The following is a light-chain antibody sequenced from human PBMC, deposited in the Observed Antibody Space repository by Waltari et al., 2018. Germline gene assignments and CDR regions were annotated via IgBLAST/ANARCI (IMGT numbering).Light chain of an antibody. Sequence: QSVLTQPPSASGTPGLRVTISCSGGSSNIGSQTVNWFQQFPGTAPKRLIDNDNQRPSGVPDRFSGSKSGTSASLAISGLQSEDEAYYYCGTWDDSLNERVFGGGTKVTVL. CDR3: GTWDDSLNERV. V-gene: IGLV1-44*01. J-gene: IGLJ3*02. CDR2: NDN. CDR1: SSNIGSQT.